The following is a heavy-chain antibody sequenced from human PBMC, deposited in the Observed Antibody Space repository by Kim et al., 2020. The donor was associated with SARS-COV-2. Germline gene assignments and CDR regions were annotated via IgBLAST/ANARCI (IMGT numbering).Heavy chain of an antibody. D-gene: IGHD2-15*01. V-gene: IGHV3-48*03. CDR2: ISISGSTI. CDR3: ARDHGGCSGGSCYFRHDAFDI. J-gene: IGHJ3*02. Sequence: GGSLRLSCAASGFTFSSYEMNWVRQAPGKGLEWISYISISGSTIYYADSVKGRFTISRDNAKNSLYLQMNSLRAEDTAVYYCARDHGGCSGGSCYFRHDAFDIWGQGTMVTVSS. CDR1: GFTFSSYE.